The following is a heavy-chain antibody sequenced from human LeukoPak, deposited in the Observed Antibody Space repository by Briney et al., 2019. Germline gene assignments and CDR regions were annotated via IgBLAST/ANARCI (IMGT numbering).Heavy chain of an antibody. CDR3: ARLEYSYGLTWFGP. D-gene: IGHD5-18*01. J-gene: IGHJ5*02. V-gene: IGHV5-10-1*01. Sequence: GEPLKISGKGSGYSFTTYWISWLRQMPGKGLDGMGRIDPSDSYTNYSPSFQGHVTISADTSISTAYLQWSSLKASDTAMYYCARLEYSYGLTWFGPWGQGALVSVSS. CDR2: IDPSDSYT. CDR1: GYSFTTYW.